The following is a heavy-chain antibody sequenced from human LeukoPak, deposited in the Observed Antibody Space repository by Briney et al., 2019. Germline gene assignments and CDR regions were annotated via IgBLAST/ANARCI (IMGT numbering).Heavy chain of an antibody. V-gene: IGHV3-23*01. D-gene: IGHD2-21*01. CDR2: ISDSGNT. CDR3: AKAPVTTCRGAYCYPFDY. Sequence: GGSLRLSCAASGFTFDDYGMSWVRQAPGKGLEWVSAISDSGNTYHADSVKGRFTISRDSSKNTLFLQMNRLRPEDAAVYYCAKAPVTTCRGAYCYPFDYWGQGTLVTVSS. CDR1: GFTFDDYG. J-gene: IGHJ4*02.